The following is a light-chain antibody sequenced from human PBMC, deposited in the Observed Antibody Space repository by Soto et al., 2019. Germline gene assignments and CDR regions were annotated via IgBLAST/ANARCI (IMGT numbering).Light chain of an antibody. CDR3: CSYAGSYTHV. Sequence: QSALTQARSVSGSPGQSVTISCTGTSSDVGGYNYVSWYQQHPGKAPKLMIYDVSKRPSGVPDRFSGSKSGNTASLTISGLLAEEEADYYCCSYAGSYTHVFGTGTKVTVL. J-gene: IGLJ1*01. CDR2: DVS. CDR1: SSDVGGYNY. V-gene: IGLV2-11*01.